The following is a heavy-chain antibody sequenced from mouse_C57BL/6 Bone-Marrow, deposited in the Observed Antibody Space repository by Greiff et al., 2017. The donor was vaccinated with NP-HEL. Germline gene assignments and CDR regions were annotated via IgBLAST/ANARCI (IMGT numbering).Heavy chain of an antibody. J-gene: IGHJ3*01. CDR2: ISSGGSYT. CDR1: GFTFSSYG. Sequence: EVMLVESGGGFVQPGGSLKLSCAASGFTFSSYGMSWVRQTPDKRLEWVATISSGGSYTYYPDSVKGRFTISRDNAKNTLYLQMSSLKSEDTAMYYCASFITTVVAPFAYWGQGTLVTVSA. D-gene: IGHD1-1*01. V-gene: IGHV5-6*03. CDR3: ASFITTVVAPFAY.